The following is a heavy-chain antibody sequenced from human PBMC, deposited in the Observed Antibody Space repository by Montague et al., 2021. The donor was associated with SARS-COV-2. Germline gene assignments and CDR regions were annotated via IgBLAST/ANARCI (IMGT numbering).Heavy chain of an antibody. CDR3: ARETMTADAFDI. J-gene: IGHJ3*02. Sequence: SETLSLTCTVSGASVGSSDWGWIRQSPGEGLEWIGYFYSVGSTDYNHSRKSRATISRDTSKNQFSLKARSVTAADTAVYYCARETMTADAFDIWGQGTMVTVSS. CDR2: FYSVGST. D-gene: IGHD1-14*01. V-gene: IGHV4-59*02. CDR1: GASVGSSD.